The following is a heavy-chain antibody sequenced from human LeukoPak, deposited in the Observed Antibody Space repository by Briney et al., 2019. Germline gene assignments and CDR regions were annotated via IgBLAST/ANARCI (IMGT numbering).Heavy chain of an antibody. V-gene: IGHV4-59*12. CDR2: IYYSGST. CDR3: ARDFTVTAKSYYYYYMDV. D-gene: IGHD4-17*01. CDR1: GGSISSYY. Sequence: PSETLSLTCTVSGGSISSYYWSWIRQPPGKGLEWIGYIYYSGSTNYNPSLKSRVTISVDTSKNQFSLKLSSVTAADTAVYYCARDFTVTAKSYYYYYMDVWGKGTTVTISS. J-gene: IGHJ6*03.